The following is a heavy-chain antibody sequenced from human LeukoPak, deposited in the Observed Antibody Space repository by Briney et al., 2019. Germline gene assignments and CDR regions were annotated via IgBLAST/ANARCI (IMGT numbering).Heavy chain of an antibody. CDR3: AKDSVLYYYDSSGYAPFEY. CDR2: IRYDGSNK. J-gene: IGHJ4*02. V-gene: IGHV3-30*02. Sequence: PGGSLRLSCAASGFTFSSYGMHWVRQAPGKGLEWVTFIRYDGSNKYYADSVKGRFTISRDNSKNTLYLQKNSLRAEDTAVYYCAKDSVLYYYDSSGYAPFEYWGQGTLVTVSS. CDR1: GFTFSSYG. D-gene: IGHD3-22*01.